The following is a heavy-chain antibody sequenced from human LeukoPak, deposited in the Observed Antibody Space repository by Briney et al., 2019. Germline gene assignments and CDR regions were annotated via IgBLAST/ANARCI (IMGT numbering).Heavy chain of an antibody. CDR3: AKAPVTSCRGAYCYPFDS. D-gene: IGHD2-21*01. CDR2: IKQDGSEK. CDR1: GFTFSSYW. Sequence: GGSLRLSCAASGFTFSSYWMSWVRQAPGKGLEWVANIKQDGSEKYYVDSVKGRFTISRDNAKNTLYLHMKSLRAEDAAVYYCAKAPVTSCRGAYCYPFDSWGQGTVVTVSS. V-gene: IGHV3-7*03. J-gene: IGHJ4*02.